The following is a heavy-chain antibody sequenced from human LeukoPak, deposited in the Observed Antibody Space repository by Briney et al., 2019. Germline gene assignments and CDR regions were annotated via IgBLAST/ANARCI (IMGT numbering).Heavy chain of an antibody. CDR1: GGSFSGYY. V-gene: IGHV4-34*01. D-gene: IGHD4-17*01. CDR2: INHSGSA. CDR3: ARGQGTVTTH. Sequence: PSETLSLTCAVSGGSFSGYYWTWIRQPPGKGLEWIGEINHSGSANYNPSLKSRVTISLDTSKNQFSLKVSSATAADTAVYYCARGQGTVTTHWGQGTLVTVSS. J-gene: IGHJ4*02.